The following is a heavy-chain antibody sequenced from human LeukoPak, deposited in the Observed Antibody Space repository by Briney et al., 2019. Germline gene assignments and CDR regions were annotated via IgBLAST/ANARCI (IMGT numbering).Heavy chain of an antibody. CDR3: TRGRTGLDY. CDR1: GFTFGDYA. CDR2: VRSKDYGEAT. J-gene: IGHJ4*02. D-gene: IGHD1-14*01. V-gene: IGHV3-49*04. Sequence: GGSLILSCTTSGFTFGDYAITWVRQGPGQGLGWVGFVRSKDYGEATQYAASVKDRFILSRDDSKSIAYLQMSSLKTEDTGVYYCTRGRTGLDYWGQGTLVTVSS.